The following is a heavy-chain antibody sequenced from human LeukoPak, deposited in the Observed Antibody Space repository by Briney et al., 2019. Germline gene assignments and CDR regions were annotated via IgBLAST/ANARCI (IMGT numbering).Heavy chain of an antibody. CDR2: LDPEDGET. J-gene: IGHJ6*02. D-gene: IGHD3-16*02. V-gene: IGHV1-24*01. CDR3: ATGVISPPGLPYYYYPMDV. Sequence: ASVKASCKVSGYTLTELPIHWVRQAPGKGLEWMGSLDPEDGETVYAQIFQGRVTMTEDTSTDTVYMQLSSLRSDDTAVYFCATGVISPPGLPYYYYPMDVWGQGTTVTVSS. CDR1: GYTLTELP.